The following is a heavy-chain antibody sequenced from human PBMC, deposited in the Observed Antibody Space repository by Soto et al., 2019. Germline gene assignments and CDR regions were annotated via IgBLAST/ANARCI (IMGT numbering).Heavy chain of an antibody. CDR2: INPNSGGT. Sequence: ASVKVSCKASGYTFTGYYMHWVRQAPGQGLEWMGWINPNSGGTNYAQNLQGWVTMTRDTSISRAYMELGRLRSDDTAVYYCARERLKYYDFWSGSHAFDIWGQGTMVTVSS. J-gene: IGHJ3*02. CDR1: GYTFTGYY. CDR3: ARERLKYYDFWSGSHAFDI. D-gene: IGHD3-3*01. V-gene: IGHV1-2*04.